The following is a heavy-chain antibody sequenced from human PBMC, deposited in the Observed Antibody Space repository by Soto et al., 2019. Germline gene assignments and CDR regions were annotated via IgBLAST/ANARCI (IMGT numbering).Heavy chain of an antibody. Sequence: GASVKVSCKASGYTFTGYYMRWVRQAPGQGLEWMGWINPNSGGTNYAQKFQGWVTMTRDTSISTAYMELSRLRSDDTAVYYCAREGGGSGSLNYGMDVWGQGTTVTVSS. D-gene: IGHD3-10*01. J-gene: IGHJ6*02. CDR3: AREGGGSGSLNYGMDV. CDR1: GYTFTGYY. V-gene: IGHV1-2*04. CDR2: INPNSGGT.